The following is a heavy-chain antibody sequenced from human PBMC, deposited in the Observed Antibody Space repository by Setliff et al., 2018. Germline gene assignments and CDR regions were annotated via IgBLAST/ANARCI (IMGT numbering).Heavy chain of an antibody. J-gene: IGHJ4*02. D-gene: IGHD2-21*02. CDR3: ARGFDVCGGGACYTDGPYYFDY. CDR1: GGSISTDHYY. V-gene: IGHV4-39*01. CDR2: IDYTGNT. Sequence: SETLSLTCTASGGSISTDHYYWGWIRQPPGKGLEWIGSIDYTGNTWHNPSLKSRVTISVDTSKNQFSLKLSSVAAADTAVYYCARGFDVCGGGACYTDGPYYFDYWGLGTLVTVSS.